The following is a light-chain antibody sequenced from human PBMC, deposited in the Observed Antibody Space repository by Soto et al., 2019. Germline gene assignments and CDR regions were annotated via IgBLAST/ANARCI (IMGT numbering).Light chain of an antibody. Sequence: QSALTQPPSVSGSPGQSVTISCTGTSSDVGTYNRVSWYQQPPGTAPKLMIYEVSNRPSGVPDRFSGSKSGNTASLTISGFQDEDEADYYCSSYTSSSTYVFGTGTKVTVL. J-gene: IGLJ1*01. CDR2: EVS. CDR3: SSYTSSSTYV. V-gene: IGLV2-18*02. CDR1: SSDVGTYNR.